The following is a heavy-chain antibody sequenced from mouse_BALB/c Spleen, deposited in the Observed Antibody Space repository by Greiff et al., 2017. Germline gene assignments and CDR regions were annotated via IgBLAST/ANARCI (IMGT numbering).Heavy chain of an antibody. CDR3: ARGEIYDGYYFAY. J-gene: IGHJ3*01. V-gene: IGHV5-6-5*01. Sequence: EVQRVESGGGLVKPGGSLKLSCAASGFTFSSYAMSWVRQTPEKRLEWVASISSGGSTYYPDSVKGRFTISRDNARNILYLQMSSLRSEDTAMYYCARGEIYDGYYFAYWGQGTLVTVSA. CDR1: GFTFSSYA. D-gene: IGHD2-3*01. CDR2: ISSGGST.